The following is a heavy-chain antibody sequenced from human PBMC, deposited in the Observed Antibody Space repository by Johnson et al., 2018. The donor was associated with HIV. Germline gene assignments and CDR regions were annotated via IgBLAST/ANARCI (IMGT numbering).Heavy chain of an antibody. V-gene: IGHV3-30*19. D-gene: IGHD1-26*01. Sequence: QVQLVESGGGVVQPGRSLRLSCAASGFTFSNYGMHWVRQAPCKGLEWVAVIWFDGSDEYYADSVRGRFTISRDNSKNTLYLQMNSLRAEDTAVYYCARALEVGATTANEAFDIWGQGTMVTVSS. J-gene: IGHJ3*02. CDR1: GFTFSNYG. CDR3: ARALEVGATTANEAFDI. CDR2: IWFDGSDE.